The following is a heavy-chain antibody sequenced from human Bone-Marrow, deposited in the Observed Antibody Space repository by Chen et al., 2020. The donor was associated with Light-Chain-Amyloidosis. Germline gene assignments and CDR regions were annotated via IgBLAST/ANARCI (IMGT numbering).Heavy chain of an antibody. CDR2: IYPDDSDA. CDR3: ARRRDGYNFDY. CDR1: GYTFPNYW. V-gene: IGHV5-51*01. D-gene: IGHD5-12*01. J-gene: IGHJ4*02. Sequence: VKKPGESLKISCKGSGYTFPNYWIGWVRQMPGKGLEWMGVIYPDDSDARYSPSFVGQVTISADKSITTAYLQWRSLKASDTAMYYCARRRDGYNFDYWGQGTLVTVSS.